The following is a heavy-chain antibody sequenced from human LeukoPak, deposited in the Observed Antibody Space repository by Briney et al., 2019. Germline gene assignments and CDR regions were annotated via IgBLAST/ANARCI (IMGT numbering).Heavy chain of an antibody. Sequence: ASVKVSCKASGYTFTSYDINWVRQATGQGLEWMGWMNPNSGNTGYAQKFQGRVTITRNTSISTAYMELSSLRSEDTAVYYCARGRLERGRDYYYMDVWGKGTTVTVSS. CDR1: GYTFTSYD. CDR2: MNPNSGNT. D-gene: IGHD1-1*01. CDR3: ARGRLERGRDYYYMDV. V-gene: IGHV1-8*03. J-gene: IGHJ6*03.